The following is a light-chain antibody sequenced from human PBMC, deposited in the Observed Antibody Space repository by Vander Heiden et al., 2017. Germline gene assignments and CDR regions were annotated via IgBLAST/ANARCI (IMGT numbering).Light chain of an antibody. CDR2: AAS. Sequence: IRMTQSPSSFSASTGDRVTITCRASQGISSYLAWYQQKPGKAPKLLIYAASTLQSGVPSRFSGSGSGTDFTLTISCLQSEDFATYYCQQDYSTPETFGQGTKVEIK. J-gene: IGKJ1*01. CDR1: QGISSY. CDR3: QQDYSTPET. V-gene: IGKV1-8*01.